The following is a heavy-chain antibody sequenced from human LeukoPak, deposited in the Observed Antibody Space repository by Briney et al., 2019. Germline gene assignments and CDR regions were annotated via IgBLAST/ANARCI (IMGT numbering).Heavy chain of an antibody. J-gene: IGHJ4*02. CDR2: IIPIFGTA. D-gene: IGHD3-9*01. CDR3: ARSYYDILTGYYHREYYFDY. CDR1: GGTFSSYA. Sequence: SVKVSCKASGGTFSSYAISWVRQAPGQGLEWMGGIIPIFGTANYAQKFQGRVTITADESTSTAYMELSSLRSEDTAVYYCARSYYDILTGYYHREYYFDYWGQGTLVTISS. V-gene: IGHV1-69*13.